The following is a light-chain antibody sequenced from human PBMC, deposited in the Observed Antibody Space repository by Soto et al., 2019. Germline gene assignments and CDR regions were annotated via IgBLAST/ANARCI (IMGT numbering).Light chain of an antibody. Sequence: DIQLTQSPSTLSGSVGDRVTITCRASQTISSWLAWYQQKPGKAPKLLIYKASTLKSGVPSRFSGSGSGTEFTLTISCLQPDDFASYDCQHYNRYSEAFGQGTKVELK. CDR1: QTISSW. V-gene: IGKV1-5*03. CDR3: QHYNRYSEA. CDR2: KAS. J-gene: IGKJ1*01.